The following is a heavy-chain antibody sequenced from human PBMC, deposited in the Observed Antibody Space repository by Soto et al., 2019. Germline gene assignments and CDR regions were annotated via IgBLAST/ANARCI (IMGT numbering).Heavy chain of an antibody. CDR2: ISDDGDKV. V-gene: IGHV3-30-3*01. CDR3: ARAHYQYSRGPNGHAFDI. Sequence: QVQLVESGGGVVQPGRSLRLSCAASEFTFSDYAMHWVRQAPGKGLEWVAVISDDGDKVFYADSMKDRLTISSANSKSTVFLQLTSLGPEDTALYYCARAHYQYSRGPNGHAFDIWGQGPLVTVSA. D-gene: IGHD4-4*01. CDR1: EFTFSDYA. J-gene: IGHJ3*02.